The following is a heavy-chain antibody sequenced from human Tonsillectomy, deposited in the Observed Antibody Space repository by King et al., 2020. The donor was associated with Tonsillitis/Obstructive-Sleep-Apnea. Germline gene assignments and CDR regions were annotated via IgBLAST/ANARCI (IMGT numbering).Heavy chain of an antibody. D-gene: IGHD5-12*01. CDR2: IYYSGST. Sequence: QLQESGPGLVKPSETLSLTCTASGGSISSSNYYWGWIRQPPGKGLEWIGSIYYSGSTYYNPSLKSRVTISVDTSKNQFSLKLSSVTAADTALYYCARLPSPTIRGFDPWGQGTLVTVSS. CDR1: GGSISSSNYY. V-gene: IGHV4-39*01. CDR3: ARLPSPTIRGFDP. J-gene: IGHJ5*02.